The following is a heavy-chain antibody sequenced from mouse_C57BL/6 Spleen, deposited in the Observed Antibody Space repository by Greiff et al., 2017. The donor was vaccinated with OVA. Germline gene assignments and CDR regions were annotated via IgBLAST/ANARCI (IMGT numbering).Heavy chain of an antibody. CDR1: GYTFTDYY. Sequence: EVQLQQSGPELVKPGASVKISCKASGYTFTDYYMNWVKQSHGKSLEWIGDINPNNGGTSYNQKFKGKATLTVDKSSSTAYMELRSLTSEDSAVYYCARSTIVATLIYWYFDVWGTGTTVTVSS. CDR3: ARSTIVATLIYWYFDV. J-gene: IGHJ1*03. D-gene: IGHD1-1*01. CDR2: INPNNGGT. V-gene: IGHV1-26*01.